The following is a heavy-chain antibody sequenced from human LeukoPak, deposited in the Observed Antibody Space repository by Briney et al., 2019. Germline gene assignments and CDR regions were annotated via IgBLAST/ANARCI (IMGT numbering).Heavy chain of an antibody. V-gene: IGHV1-46*01. CDR2: INPSGGST. J-gene: IGHJ4*02. CDR1: GYTFTSYY. D-gene: IGHD3-22*01. Sequence: ASVKVSCKASGYTFTSYYMHWVRQAPGQGLEWMGIINPSGGSTSYAQKFQGRVTMTRDTSTSTVYMELSSLRSGDTAVYYCARTPGDSSGYYYLDFDYWGQGTLVTVSS. CDR3: ARTPGDSSGYYYLDFDY.